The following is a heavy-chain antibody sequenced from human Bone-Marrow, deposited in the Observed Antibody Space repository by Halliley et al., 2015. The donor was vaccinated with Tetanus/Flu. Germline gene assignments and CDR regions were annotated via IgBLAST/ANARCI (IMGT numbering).Heavy chain of an antibody. CDR2: IYYSGRA. V-gene: IGHV4-59*01. D-gene: IGHD3-3*01. Sequence: IYYSGRADYNPPLKSRASVSVDASKNQFSLRLTSVTAADTAVYFCARDQFLDPNRRSDWFDPWDQGTLVIVSS. J-gene: IGHJ5*02. CDR3: ARDQFLDPNRRSDWFDP.